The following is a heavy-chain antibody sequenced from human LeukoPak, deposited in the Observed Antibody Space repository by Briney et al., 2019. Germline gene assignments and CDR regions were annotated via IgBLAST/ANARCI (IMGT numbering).Heavy chain of an antibody. CDR1: GFTFSSYW. CDR2: IKQDGGEK. D-gene: IGHD6-13*01. J-gene: IGHJ4*01. Sequence: GGSLRLSCAASGFTFSSYWMSWVRQAPGKGLEWVASIKQDGGEKSYVDSVKGRFTISRDNAKNSLYLQMSSLRAEDTAVYYCARDGTAAGLYFDLWGQGTLVTVSS. V-gene: IGHV3-7*01. CDR3: ARDGTAAGLYFDL.